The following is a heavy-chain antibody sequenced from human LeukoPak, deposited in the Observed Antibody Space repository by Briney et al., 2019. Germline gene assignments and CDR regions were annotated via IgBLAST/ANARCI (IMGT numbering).Heavy chain of an antibody. V-gene: IGHV3-9*01. CDR2: ISWNSGSI. CDR1: GFTFDDYA. D-gene: IGHD6-19*01. Sequence: GGSLRLSCAASGFTFDDYAMHWVRQAPGKGLEWVSGISWNSGSIGYADSVKGRFTISRDNAKNSLYLQMNSLRAEDTALYYCAKDMGGGRLVLFYFDYWGQGTLVTVSS. CDR3: AKDMGGGRLVLFYFDY. J-gene: IGHJ4*02.